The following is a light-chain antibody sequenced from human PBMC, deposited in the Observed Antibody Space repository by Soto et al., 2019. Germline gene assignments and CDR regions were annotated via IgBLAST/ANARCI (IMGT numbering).Light chain of an antibody. CDR3: QSYDSSNHDVV. Sequence: FMLTQPHSVSESPGKTVTISCTRSSGSIASNYVQWYQQRPGSAPTTVIYEDNQRPSGVPDRFSGSIDSSSNSASLTISGLKTEDEADYYCQSYDSSNHDVVFGGGTKLTVL. V-gene: IGLV6-57*04. J-gene: IGLJ2*01. CDR1: SGSIASNY. CDR2: EDN.